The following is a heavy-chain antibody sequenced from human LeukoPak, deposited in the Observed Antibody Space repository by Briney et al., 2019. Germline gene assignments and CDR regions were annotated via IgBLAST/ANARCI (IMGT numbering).Heavy chain of an antibody. D-gene: IGHD2-2*01. J-gene: IGHJ5*02. V-gene: IGHV4-59*08. CDR1: GASITSYY. Sequence: SETLSLTCTVSGASITSYYWSWIRQPPGKGLEWIGYIYYSGSTNYNPSLKSRVNISVDTSKNQFSLKMSSVTAADTAMYYCARHLGYCSSTSCYPYFNPWGQGTLVTVSP. CDR2: IYYSGST. CDR3: ARHLGYCSSTSCYPYFNP.